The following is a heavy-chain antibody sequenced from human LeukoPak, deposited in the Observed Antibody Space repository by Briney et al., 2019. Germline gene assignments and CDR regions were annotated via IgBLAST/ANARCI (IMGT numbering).Heavy chain of an antibody. Sequence: GGSLRLSCAASGFTFSNAWMSWVRQAPGKGLEWVGRIKSKTDGGTTENAAPVKGRFTIPRDDSKNTLNLQMNSLKIEDTAVYYCWYAPDYWGQGTLVTVSS. CDR3: WYAPDY. D-gene: IGHD6-13*01. CDR2: IKSKTDGGTT. V-gene: IGHV3-15*01. J-gene: IGHJ4*02. CDR1: GFTFSNAW.